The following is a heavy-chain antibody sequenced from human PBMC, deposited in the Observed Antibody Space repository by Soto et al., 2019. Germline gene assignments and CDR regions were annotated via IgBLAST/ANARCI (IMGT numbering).Heavy chain of an antibody. CDR3: ARGIATGQLDP. V-gene: IGHV1-3*01. CDR2: INPDNGNT. CDR1: GYTFTRYT. Sequence: QVQLVQSGAEVKKPGASVKISCKASGYTFTRYTMNWVRQAPGQRLEGMGWINPDNGNTKSSQQSQDRVIITRDTSASTAYMDLSSLRSEDTAVYYCARGIATGQLDPWGQGTLVTVSS. D-gene: IGHD2-15*01. J-gene: IGHJ5*02.